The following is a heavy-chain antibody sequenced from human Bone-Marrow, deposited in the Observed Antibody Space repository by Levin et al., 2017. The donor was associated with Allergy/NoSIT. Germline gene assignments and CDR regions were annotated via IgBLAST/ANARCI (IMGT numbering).Heavy chain of an antibody. Sequence: KVSCKASGYSFSNHWIGWVRQVPGKGLEWMAMIFPDDADTRYSPSFQGQVTISADKSITTAYLQWSSLKASDIAMYYCVTTVTTLGLDYWGQGTLVTVSS. CDR2: IFPDDADT. V-gene: IGHV5-51*01. J-gene: IGHJ4*02. D-gene: IGHD4-11*01. CDR1: GYSFSNHW. CDR3: VTTVTTLGLDY.